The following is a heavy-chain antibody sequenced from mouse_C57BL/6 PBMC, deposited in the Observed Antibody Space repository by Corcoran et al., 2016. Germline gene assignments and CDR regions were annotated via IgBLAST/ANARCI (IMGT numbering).Heavy chain of an antibody. Sequence: DVQLQASGPGLVKPSQSLSLTCSVTGYSITSGYYWNWLRQFPGNKLEWMGYISYDGSNNYNPSLKNRISITRDTSKNQFFLKLNSVTTEDTATYYCARPHYYGSSYYAMDYWGQGTSVTVSS. J-gene: IGHJ4*01. CDR2: ISYDGSN. D-gene: IGHD1-1*01. CDR1: GYSITSGYY. V-gene: IGHV3-6*01. CDR3: ARPHYYGSSYYAMDY.